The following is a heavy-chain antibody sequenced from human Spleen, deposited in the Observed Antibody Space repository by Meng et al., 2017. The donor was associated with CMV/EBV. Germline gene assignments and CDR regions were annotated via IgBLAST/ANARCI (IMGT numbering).Heavy chain of an antibody. CDR3: AGYSSGWDFDY. D-gene: IGHD6-19*01. CDR2: ILYDGSNK. Sequence: QGPRVGSGGGCVQPGGSRTLSCAASGFTISSYGMHWVRQAPGKGLEWVAFILYDGSNKYYADSVKGRLTISRDNSKNTLYLQMNSLRAEDTAVYYCAGYSSGWDFDYWGQGTLVTVSS. CDR1: GFTISSYG. J-gene: IGHJ4*02. V-gene: IGHV3-30*02.